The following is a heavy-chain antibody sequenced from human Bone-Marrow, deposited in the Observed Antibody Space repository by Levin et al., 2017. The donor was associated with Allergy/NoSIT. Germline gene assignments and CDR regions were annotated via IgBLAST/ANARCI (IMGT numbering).Heavy chain of an antibody. CDR1: GGSISSTTYY. V-gene: IGHV4-39*02. CDR3: SRDYYETTGYFDQ. Sequence: SETLSLTCTVSGGSISSTTYYWVWLRQPPGKGLEWIASIYYSGTTYYSASLKSRATISVDTSTNQFSLNLGSVTAADTAVYYCSRDYYETTGYFDQWGQGTLVTVSS. CDR2: IYYSGTT. J-gene: IGHJ4*02. D-gene: IGHD3-22*01.